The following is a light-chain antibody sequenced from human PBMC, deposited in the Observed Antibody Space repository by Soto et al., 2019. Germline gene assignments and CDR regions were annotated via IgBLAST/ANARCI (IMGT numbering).Light chain of an antibody. CDR1: ESINRW. CDR2: DAS. Sequence: DIQMTQSPSTLSASVGDRVTITCRASESINRWLAWYQEKPGKVPKLLIYDASNFGIAVPARFSGSGSGTDFTLTISSREPEYVETYFCQVYNGDVGGGTKVEIK. CDR3: QVYNGD. V-gene: IGKV1-5*01. J-gene: IGKJ4*01.